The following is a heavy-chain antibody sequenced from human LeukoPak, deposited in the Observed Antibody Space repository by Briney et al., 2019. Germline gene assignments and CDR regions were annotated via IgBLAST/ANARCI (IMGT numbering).Heavy chain of an antibody. V-gene: IGHV4-39*01. J-gene: IGHJ6*03. D-gene: IGHD3-10*01. Sequence: SETLSLTCTASGGSISSSSYYWGWIRQPPGKGLEWIGSIYYSGRTYYNPSLKSRVTISVDTSKNQFSLKLSSVTAADTAVYYCARLPRITMVRGVYYYYYYMDVWGKGTTVTVSS. CDR3: ARLPRITMVRGVYYYYYYMDV. CDR2: IYYSGRT. CDR1: GGSISSSSYY.